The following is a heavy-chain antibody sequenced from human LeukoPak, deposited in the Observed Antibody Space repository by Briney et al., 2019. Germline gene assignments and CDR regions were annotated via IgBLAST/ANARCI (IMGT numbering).Heavy chain of an antibody. CDR2: IDRSGGST. CDR3: AKAHNFDY. Sequence: PGGSLRLSCAASGFTFSSDAMSWVRQAPGKGLEWVSVIDRSGGSTWYADPVKGRFTISRDSSENTLYLQMNSLRAEDTAVYYCAKAHNFDYWGQGTLVTVSS. V-gene: IGHV3-23*01. CDR1: GFTFSSDA. J-gene: IGHJ4*02.